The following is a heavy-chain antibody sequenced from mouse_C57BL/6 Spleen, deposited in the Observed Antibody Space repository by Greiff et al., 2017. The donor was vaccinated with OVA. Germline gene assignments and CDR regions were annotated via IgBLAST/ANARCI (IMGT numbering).Heavy chain of an antibody. CDR2: IYPGSGNT. CDR1: GYTFTDSY. J-gene: IGHJ2*01. D-gene: IGHD1-1*02. CDR3: AREGWFFDY. V-gene: IGHV1-76*01. Sequence: VQLQQSGAELVRPGASVKLSCKASGYTFTDSYINWVKQRPGQGLEWIARIYPGSGNTYYNEKFKGKATLTAEKSSSTAYMQLSSLTSEDSAVYFCAREGWFFDYWGQGTTLTVSS.